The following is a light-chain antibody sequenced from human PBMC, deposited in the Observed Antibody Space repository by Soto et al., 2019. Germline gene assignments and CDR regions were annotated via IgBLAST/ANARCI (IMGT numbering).Light chain of an antibody. Sequence: TVMTQSPATLSVSPWERATLSCQASQSLLSTLAWYKQKPGQAPRLLIYGASTRATGIPARVSASGSGTEFTLTISNLQYEDFAVYDCQQYNYWPRTFGQGTKVDIK. CDR1: QSLLST. CDR2: GAS. V-gene: IGKV3-15*01. CDR3: QQYNYWPRT. J-gene: IGKJ1*01.